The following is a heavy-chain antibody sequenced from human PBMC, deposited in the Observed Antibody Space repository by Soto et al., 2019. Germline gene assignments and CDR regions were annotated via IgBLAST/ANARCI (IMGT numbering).Heavy chain of an antibody. CDR3: ARDLTGDPNY. V-gene: IGHV1-2*02. Sequence: QVQLVQSGAEVKKPGASVNVSCEASGYTFTGSSIHWVRQAPGQGLEWMGYINPISGDTIFAQKFQGRVTMTRDTSISTAYMELSRVASDDTAVYYCARDLTGDPNYWGQGTLVTVSS. J-gene: IGHJ4*02. CDR1: GYTFTGSS. D-gene: IGHD7-27*01. CDR2: INPISGDT.